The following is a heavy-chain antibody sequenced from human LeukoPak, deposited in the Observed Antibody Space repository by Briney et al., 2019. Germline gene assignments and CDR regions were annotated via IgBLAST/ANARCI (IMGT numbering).Heavy chain of an antibody. CDR3: ARMGIAAVDY. CDR2: INPNSGGT. J-gene: IGHJ4*02. V-gene: IGHV1-2*02. D-gene: IGHD6-13*01. CDR1: GYTFTYYG. Sequence: ASVKVSCKASGYTFTYYGLNWVRQAPGQGLEWMGWINPNSGGTNYAQKFQGRVTMTRDTSISTAYMELSRLRSDDTAVYYCARMGIAAVDYWGQGTLVTVSS.